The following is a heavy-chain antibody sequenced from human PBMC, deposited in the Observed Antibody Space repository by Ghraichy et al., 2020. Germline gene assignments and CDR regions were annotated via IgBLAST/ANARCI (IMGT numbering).Heavy chain of an antibody. CDR3: AREEGRYGSVINCYGAFVN. V-gene: IGHV3-7*01. D-gene: IGHD2-2*01. CDR1: GFTFRNSW. Sequence: GGSLRLSCAASGFTFRNSWMNWVRQAPGKGLEWVANIKEDGSEKFYVESVEGRFIISRDNAKSSLYLQMNSLRVEDTAVYYCAREEGRYGSVINCYGAFVNWCQETFVTVSS. CDR2: IKEDGSEK. J-gene: IGHJ3*01.